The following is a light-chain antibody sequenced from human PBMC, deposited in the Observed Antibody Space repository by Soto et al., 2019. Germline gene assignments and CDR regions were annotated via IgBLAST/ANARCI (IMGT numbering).Light chain of an antibody. CDR3: SSYAGSNNFDV. J-gene: IGLJ1*01. Sequence: QSALTQPPSASGSPGQSVTISCTGTSNDVGGYNYVSWYQQHPGKAPKLMIYEVFKRPSGVPDRFSGSKSGNTASLTVSGLQAEDEADYYCSSYAGSNNFDVFGTGTKLTVL. CDR1: SNDVGGYNY. CDR2: EVF. V-gene: IGLV2-8*01.